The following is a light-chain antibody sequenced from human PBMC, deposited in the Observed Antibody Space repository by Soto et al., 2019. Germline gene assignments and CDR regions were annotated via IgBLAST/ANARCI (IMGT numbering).Light chain of an antibody. J-gene: IGLJ2*01. CDR1: SSDVGAYNY. CDR3: CSFAGASTGI. V-gene: IGLV2-11*01. Sequence: QSALTQPHSVSGSPGQSVTISCTGTSSDVGAYNYVSWYQHHPGRAPKLIIYDVTKRPSGVPDRFSGSKSGNTASLTISGLQAEDEADYYCCSFAGASTGIFGRGTKLTVL. CDR2: DVT.